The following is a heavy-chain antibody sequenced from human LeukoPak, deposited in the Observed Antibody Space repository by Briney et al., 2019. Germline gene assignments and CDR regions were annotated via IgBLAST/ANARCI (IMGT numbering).Heavy chain of an antibody. D-gene: IGHD2-15*01. V-gene: IGHV1-46*01. CDR3: ARSQKDCSSSSCYLFDY. J-gene: IGHJ4*02. Sequence: GVSVKVSCKASGYTFTSFYMDWVRQAPGQGLEWMGIINPSDGSTSYAQRFQGRVTMTRDISTRTVYMELRSLRSEDTALYYCARSQKDCSSSSCYLFDYWGQGTLVTVSS. CDR2: INPSDGST. CDR1: GYTFTSFY.